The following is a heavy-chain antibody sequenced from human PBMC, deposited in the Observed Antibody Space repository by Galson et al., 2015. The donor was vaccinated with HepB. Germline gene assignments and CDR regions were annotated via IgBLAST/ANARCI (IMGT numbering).Heavy chain of an antibody. V-gene: IGHV3-21*01. Sequence: SLRLSCAASGFTFSSYSMNWVRQAPGKGLEWVSSISSSSYIYYADSVKGRFTISRDSAKNSLYLQMNSLRAEDTAVYYCARAPWGWFGELLPSWDYYYYGMDVWGQGTTVTVSS. D-gene: IGHD3-10*01. CDR3: ARAPWGWFGELLPSWDYYYYGMDV. J-gene: IGHJ6*02. CDR1: GFTFSSYS. CDR2: ISSSSYI.